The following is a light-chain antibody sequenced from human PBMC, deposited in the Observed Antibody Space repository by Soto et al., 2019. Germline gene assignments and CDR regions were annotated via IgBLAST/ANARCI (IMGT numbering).Light chain of an antibody. Sequence: EIMMTQSPGTLSASPGERATLSCRASQRVSSNLAWYQQKPGQAPRLLIYAVSTRATGIPARFSGSGSGTEFTLTISSRQSEDFAVYYCQQYNKWPLTFGQGTKVEIK. CDR1: QRVSSN. J-gene: IGKJ1*01. V-gene: IGKV3-15*01. CDR2: AVS. CDR3: QQYNKWPLT.